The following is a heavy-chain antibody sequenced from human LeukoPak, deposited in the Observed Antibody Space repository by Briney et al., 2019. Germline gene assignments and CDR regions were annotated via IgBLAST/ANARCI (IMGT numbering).Heavy chain of an antibody. D-gene: IGHD6-19*01. J-gene: IGHJ4*02. CDR2: SYHSGST. Sequence: SETLSLTCAVSGGSITSSKWWTWVRQPPGKGLEWIGESYHSGSTNYNPSLKSRVTISVDTSKNQFSLKVTSVTAADTAVYYCARVGSSGLDYWGQGTLVTVSS. CDR3: ARVGSSGLDY. V-gene: IGHV4-4*02. CDR1: GGSITSSKW.